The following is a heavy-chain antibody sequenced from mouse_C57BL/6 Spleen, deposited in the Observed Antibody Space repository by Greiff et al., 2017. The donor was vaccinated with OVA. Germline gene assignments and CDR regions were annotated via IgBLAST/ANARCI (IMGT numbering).Heavy chain of an antibody. CDR3: ARGRAYDGNWVCFDY. CDR2: ILPRSGST. Sequence: VQLQQSGAELIKPGASVKFSCKASGYTFTSYWIEWVKQRPGQGLEWIGMILPRSGSTNYNEKFKSKATLTVDTSSNTAYMQLSSLTTEDSAIYYCARGRAYDGNWVCFDYWGQGTTLTVSS. V-gene: IGHV1-9*01. D-gene: IGHD2-1*01. CDR1: GYTFTSYW. J-gene: IGHJ2*01.